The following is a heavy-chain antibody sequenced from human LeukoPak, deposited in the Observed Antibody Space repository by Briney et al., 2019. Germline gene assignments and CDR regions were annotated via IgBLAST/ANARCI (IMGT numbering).Heavy chain of an antibody. CDR1: GASPRSYY. CDR2: ISDTGKT. D-gene: IGHD1-26*01. CDR3: ATGYYEPFAT. Sequence: SETLSLTCSVSGASPRSYYWDWLRQSPGEGLEWIGYISDTGKTDSNPSLKSRVTISLGTSKTQFSLRLRSVTAADSDVYYCATGYYEPFATWGPGILVTVSS. V-gene: IGHV4-59*01. J-gene: IGHJ5*02.